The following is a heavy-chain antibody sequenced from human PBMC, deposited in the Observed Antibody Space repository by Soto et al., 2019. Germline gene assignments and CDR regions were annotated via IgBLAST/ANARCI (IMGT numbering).Heavy chain of an antibody. CDR1: GFTFRTFA. CDR2: ISNDGSIK. Sequence: QVQLVESGGRVVQPGRSLRLSCAASGFTFRTFAMHWVRQAPGKGLEWVAVISNDGSIKYFLDSVKGRFTISRDNSNNALYMPTDSRITEDTAVYYCSRDKNPFNWSPSIRKSCNYGMDVCGQGNTVTVSS. D-gene: IGHD1-1*01. J-gene: IGHJ6*02. CDR3: SRDKNPFNWSPSIRKSCNYGMDV. V-gene: IGHV3-30-3*01.